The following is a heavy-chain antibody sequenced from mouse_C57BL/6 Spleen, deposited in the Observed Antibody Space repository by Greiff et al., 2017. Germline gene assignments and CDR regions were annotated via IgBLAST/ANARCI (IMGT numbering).Heavy chain of an antibody. Sequence: QVQLQQPGAELVKPGASVKLSCKASGYTFTSYWMHWVKQRPGQGLEWIGMIHPNSGSTNYNEKFKSKATLTVDKSSSTAYMQLSSLTSEDSAVYYGATPSFITTGFAYWGQGTLVTVSA. V-gene: IGHV1-64*01. D-gene: IGHD1-1*01. CDR1: GYTFTSYW. CDR3: ATPSFITTGFAY. J-gene: IGHJ3*01. CDR2: IHPNSGST.